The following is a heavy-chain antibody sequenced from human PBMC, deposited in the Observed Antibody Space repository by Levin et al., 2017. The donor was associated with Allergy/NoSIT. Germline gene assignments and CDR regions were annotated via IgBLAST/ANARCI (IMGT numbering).Heavy chain of an antibody. J-gene: IGHJ3*01. CDR1: GFAVTTHH. Sequence: GGSLRLSCAASGFAVTTHHMSWVRQAPGKGLEWVSVIYTSGATYYADSVKGRFTFSRESSKNTLYLQVNSLRTEDTAVYFCARERTSGNFAFDLWGQGTMITVSS. V-gene: IGHV3-53*01. CDR2: IYTSGAT. CDR3: ARERTSGNFAFDL.